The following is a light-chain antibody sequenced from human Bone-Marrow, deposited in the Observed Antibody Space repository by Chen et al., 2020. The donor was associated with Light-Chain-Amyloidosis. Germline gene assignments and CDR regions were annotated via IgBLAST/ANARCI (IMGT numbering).Light chain of an antibody. V-gene: IGLV2-14*01. Sequence: QSALTQPASVSGSPGQSITISCTGTSSDVGGDNHVSWYQQHPDNAPKLMIYEGTNRPSWVPDRFAGSKSANTASLTISGLQTEDEADYFCSSYAVTSTLVFGSGTRVTVL. J-gene: IGLJ1*01. CDR1: SSDVGGDNH. CDR3: SSYAVTSTLV. CDR2: EGT.